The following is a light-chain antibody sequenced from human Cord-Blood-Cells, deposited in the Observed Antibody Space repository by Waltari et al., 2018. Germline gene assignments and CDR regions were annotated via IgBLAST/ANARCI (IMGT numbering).Light chain of an antibody. CDR2: STS. CDR3: LLYYGGAQLV. Sequence: QTVVTQAPSLTVSPGGTVTLTCASSTGAVTSGYYPNWFQQKPGQAPRALIYSTSNKNSWTPARFSGSLLGGKAALTRSGVQPEDEAEHYCLLYYGGAQLVFGGGTKLTVL. CDR1: TGAVTSGYY. V-gene: IGLV7-43*01. J-gene: IGLJ3*02.